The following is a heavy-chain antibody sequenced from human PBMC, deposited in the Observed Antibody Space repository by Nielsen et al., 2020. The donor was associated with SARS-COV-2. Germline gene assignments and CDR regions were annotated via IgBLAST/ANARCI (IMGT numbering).Heavy chain of an antibody. D-gene: IGHD3-10*01. V-gene: IGHV1-69*13. CDR2: IIPIFDTA. J-gene: IGHJ6*02. CDR3: AKAGGVSGYYGLDV. Sequence: SVKVSCKASGYSFTNHGFSWVRQAPGQGLEWMGGIIPIFDTANYAQKFQGRVTITADESTSTAYMELSSLRSEDTAVYYCAKAGGVSGYYGLDVWGQGTTVTVSS. CDR1: GYSFTNHG.